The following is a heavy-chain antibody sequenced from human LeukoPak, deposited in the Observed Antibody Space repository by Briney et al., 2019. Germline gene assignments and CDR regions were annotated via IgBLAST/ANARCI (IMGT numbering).Heavy chain of an antibody. D-gene: IGHD3-10*01. CDR2: IKQDGSEK. V-gene: IGHV3-7*01. Sequence: GGSLRLSCAASGFTFSSYWMSWVRQAPGKGLEWVANIKQDGSEKYYVDSVKGRFTISRDNAKNSLYLQMNSLRAEDTAVYYCARDESVALWFGELYYYYYMDVWGKGTTVTISS. J-gene: IGHJ6*03. CDR3: ARDESVALWFGELYYYYYMDV. CDR1: GFTFSSYW.